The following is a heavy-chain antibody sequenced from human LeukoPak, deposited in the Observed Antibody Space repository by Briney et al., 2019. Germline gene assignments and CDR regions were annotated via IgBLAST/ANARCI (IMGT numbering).Heavy chain of an antibody. CDR3: ARHARRSSYYYYYMDV. CDR2: IYYSGST. V-gene: IGHV4-59*08. D-gene: IGHD6-6*01. J-gene: IGHJ6*03. Sequence: SETLSLTCTVSGGSISSYYWSWIRQPPGKGLEWIGYIYYSGSTNYYPSLKSRVTISVDTSKNQFSLKLSSVTAADTAVYYCARHARRSSYYYYYMDVWGKGTTVTVSS. CDR1: GGSISSYY.